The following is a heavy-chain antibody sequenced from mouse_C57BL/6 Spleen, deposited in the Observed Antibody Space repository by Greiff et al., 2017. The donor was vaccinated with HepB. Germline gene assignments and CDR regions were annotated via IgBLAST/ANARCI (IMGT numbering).Heavy chain of an antibody. V-gene: IGHV1-55*01. J-gene: IGHJ3*01. CDR1: GYTFTSYW. D-gene: IGHD2-5*01. Sequence: VQLQQPGAELVKPGASVKMSCKASGYTFTSYWITWVKQRPGQGLEWIGDIYPGSGSTNYNEKFKSKATLTVDTSSSTAYMQLSSLTSEDSAVYYCARGGAYYINYEGAYWGQGTLVTVSA. CDR3: ARGGAYYINYEGAY. CDR2: IYPGSGST.